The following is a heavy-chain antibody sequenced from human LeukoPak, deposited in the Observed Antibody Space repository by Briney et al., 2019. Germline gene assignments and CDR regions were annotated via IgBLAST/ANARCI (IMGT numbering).Heavy chain of an antibody. CDR1: GYTFTSYY. CDR3: ARGFPIVVVPAANNWFDP. J-gene: IGHJ5*02. CDR2: INPSGGST. V-gene: IGHV1-46*03. D-gene: IGHD2-2*01. Sequence: ASVKVSCKASGYTFTSYYMHWVRQAPGRGLEWMGIINPSGGSTSYAQKLQGRVTMTRDTSTSTVYMELSSLRSEDTAVYYCARGFPIVVVPAANNWFDPWGQGTLVTVSS.